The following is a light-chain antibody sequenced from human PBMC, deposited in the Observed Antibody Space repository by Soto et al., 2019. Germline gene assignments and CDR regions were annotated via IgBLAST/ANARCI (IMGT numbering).Light chain of an antibody. CDR3: SSYTTSYFYV. CDR1: GRDIGAYDY. V-gene: IGLV2-14*01. Sequence: QSVLTQPACVSGSPGQSMTISCTGSGRDIGAYDYVSWYQQHPGKAPKLLIYGVKNRPSGVSYRFSASKSAFTASLTISGLQAEDEAHYYCSSYTTSYFYVFGPGTKVTVL. CDR2: GVK. J-gene: IGLJ1*01.